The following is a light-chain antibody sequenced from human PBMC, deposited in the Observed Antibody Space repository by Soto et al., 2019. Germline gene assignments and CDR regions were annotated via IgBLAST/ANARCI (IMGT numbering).Light chain of an antibody. CDR3: SSYAGSNNVV. V-gene: IGLV2-8*01. CDR2: EVS. Sequence: QYVLTQPPSASGSPGQSVTISCTGTSSDVAGYNYASWYQQHPGKAPKLMIYEVSKRPSGVPDRFSGSKSGNTASLTVSGLQAEDEADYYCSSYAGSNNVVFGGGTKLTVL. J-gene: IGLJ2*01. CDR1: SSDVAGYNY.